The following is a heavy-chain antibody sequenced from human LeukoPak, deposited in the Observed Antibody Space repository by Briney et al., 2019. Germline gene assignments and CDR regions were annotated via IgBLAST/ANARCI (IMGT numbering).Heavy chain of an antibody. CDR1: GGSISSGNFY. V-gene: IGHV4-61*02. D-gene: IGHD3-10*01. CDR2: IYTIGSI. CDR3: AREALSDYYGSGTYSRFDP. J-gene: IGHJ5*02. Sequence: PSQTLSLTCTVSGGSISSGNFYWSWIRQPAGKGLEWFGRIYTIGSINYNPSFKSRATRSGDTSKNQFSLKRSSVTAADAAVYYCAREALSDYYGSGTYSRFDPRGQGTLVTVCS.